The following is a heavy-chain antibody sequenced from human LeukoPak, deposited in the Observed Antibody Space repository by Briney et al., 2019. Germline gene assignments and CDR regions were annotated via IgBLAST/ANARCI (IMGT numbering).Heavy chain of an antibody. J-gene: IGHJ4*02. D-gene: IGHD3-10*01. CDR1: GFTFSSFA. Sequence: GGSLRLSCAASGFTFSSFAMSWVRQAPGKGLEWVSAMSGSDGRTYYADSVKGRFTTSRDSSKNTLYLQMNSLRAEDTAVYYCAKGYYGSGSYPTLGNWGQGTLVTVSS. CDR2: MSGSDGRT. CDR3: AKGYYGSGSYPTLGN. V-gene: IGHV3-23*01.